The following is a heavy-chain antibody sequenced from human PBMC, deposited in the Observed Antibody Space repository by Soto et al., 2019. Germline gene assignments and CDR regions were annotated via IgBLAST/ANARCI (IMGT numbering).Heavy chain of an antibody. CDR1: GFTFSSYE. CDR3: ARDERWLQFLDY. J-gene: IGHJ4*02. CDR2: ISSSGSTI. D-gene: IGHD5-12*01. Sequence: GGSLRLSCAASGFTFSSYEMNWVRQAPGKGLEWVSYISSSGSTIYYADSVKGRFTISRDNAKNSLYLQMNSLRAEDTAVYYCARDERWLQFLDYWGQGTLVTVS. V-gene: IGHV3-48*03.